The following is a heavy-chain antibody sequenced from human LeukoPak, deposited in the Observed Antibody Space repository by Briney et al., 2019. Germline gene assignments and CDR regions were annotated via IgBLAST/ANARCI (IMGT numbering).Heavy chain of an antibody. CDR1: GGSISSGGYY. J-gene: IGHJ1*01. Sequence: PSETLSLTCTVSGGSISSGGYYWSWIRQHPGKGLEWIGYIYYSGSTYYNPSLKSRVTISVDTSKNQFSLKLSSVTAADTAVYYCARGDGSGIPTLSGTRYFQHWGQGTLVTVSS. D-gene: IGHD3-10*01. V-gene: IGHV4-31*03. CDR3: ARGDGSGIPTLSGTRYFQH. CDR2: IYYSGST.